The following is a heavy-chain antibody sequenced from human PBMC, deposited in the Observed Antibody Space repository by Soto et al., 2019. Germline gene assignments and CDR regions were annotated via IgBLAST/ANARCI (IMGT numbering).Heavy chain of an antibody. D-gene: IGHD6-19*01. Sequence: EVRLLESGGSLAQPGGSLRLSCVVSGLNFSNNAMSWVRQTQGKGLEWVSDIGPSGLKTFYTASVRGRFTISRDNSKSTLYLQMDSLRVDDSAVYYCAKDSDAAGRDYWGRGTLVAVSS. CDR2: IGPSGLKT. V-gene: IGHV3-23*01. J-gene: IGHJ4*02. CDR1: GLNFSNNA. CDR3: AKDSDAAGRDY.